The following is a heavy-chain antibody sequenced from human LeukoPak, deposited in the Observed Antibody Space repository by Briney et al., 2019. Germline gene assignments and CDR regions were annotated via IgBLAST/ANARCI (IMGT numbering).Heavy chain of an antibody. D-gene: IGHD2-2*01. Sequence: GGSLRLSCAASGFTFSSYGMSWVRQAPGKGLEWVSAISGSGGSRFYADSVKGRFTISRDNSKNTLYLQMNSLRVEDTAVYFCTSTWDIGVEPGAYFDFWGQGTLVTVSS. CDR1: GFTFSSYG. CDR2: ISGSGGSR. CDR3: TSTWDIGVEPGAYFDF. V-gene: IGHV3-23*01. J-gene: IGHJ4*02.